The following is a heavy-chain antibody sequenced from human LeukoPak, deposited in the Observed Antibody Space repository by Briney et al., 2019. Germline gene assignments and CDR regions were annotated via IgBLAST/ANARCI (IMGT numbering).Heavy chain of an antibody. V-gene: IGHV3-74*01. CDR1: GFSFSRYW. Sequence: HPGGSLRLSCAASGFSFSRYWMHWVRQAPGKGLVWVSYIDTEGSTTSYADSVKGRFTISRDNAKNSFYLQMSSLRAEDTGVFYCARDVAYSAFDYWGQGTLVTVSS. J-gene: IGHJ4*02. CDR2: IDTEGSTT. D-gene: IGHD2-21*01. CDR3: ARDVAYSAFDY.